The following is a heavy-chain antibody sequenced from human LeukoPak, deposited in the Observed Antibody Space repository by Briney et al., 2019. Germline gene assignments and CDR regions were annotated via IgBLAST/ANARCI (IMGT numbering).Heavy chain of an antibody. CDR1: GSTFSSYE. D-gene: IGHD5-24*01. V-gene: IGHV3-48*03. J-gene: IGHJ4*02. Sequence: SGGSLRLSCAASGSTFSSYEMNWVRQAPGKGLEWVSYISSSGSTIYYADSVKGRFTISRDNAKNSLYLQMNSLRAEDTAVYYCARRRDGYDDYWGQGTLVTVSS. CDR3: ARRRDGYDDY. CDR2: ISSSGSTI.